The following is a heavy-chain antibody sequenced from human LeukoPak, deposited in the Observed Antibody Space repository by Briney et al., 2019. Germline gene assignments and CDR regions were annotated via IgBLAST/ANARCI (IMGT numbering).Heavy chain of an antibody. Sequence: ASVKVSCKASGYTFTSYDINWVRQAPGQGLEWMGWMNPNSGNTGYAQKFQGRVTMTRNTSISTAYMELSSLRSEDTAVYYCARAPLYGSGSYYNVMYNWFDPWGQGTLVTVSS. V-gene: IGHV1-8*01. D-gene: IGHD3-10*01. J-gene: IGHJ5*02. CDR3: ARAPLYGSGSYYNVMYNWFDP. CDR1: GYTFTSYD. CDR2: MNPNSGNT.